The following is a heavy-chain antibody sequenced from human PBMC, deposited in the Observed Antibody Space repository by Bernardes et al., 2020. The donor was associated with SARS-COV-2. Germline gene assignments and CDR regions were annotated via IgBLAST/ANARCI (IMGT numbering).Heavy chain of an antibody. V-gene: IGHV3-23*01. CDR3: AKDPFYDFWSGYYFEIRKGNWYFDL. CDR2: ISGSGGST. D-gene: IGHD3-3*01. J-gene: IGHJ2*01. CDR1: GFTFSSYA. Sequence: GGSLRLSCAASGFTFSSYAMSWVRQAPGKGLEWVSAISGSGGSTYYADSVKGRFTISRDNSKNTLYLQMNSLRAEDTAVYYCAKDPFYDFWSGYYFEIRKGNWYFDLWGRGTLVTVSS.